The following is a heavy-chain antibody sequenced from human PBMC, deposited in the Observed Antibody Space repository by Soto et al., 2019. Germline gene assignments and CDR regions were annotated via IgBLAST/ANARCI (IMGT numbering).Heavy chain of an antibody. V-gene: IGHV4-39*01. D-gene: IGHD3-10*01. CDR1: GGSISRGGSYY. Sequence: QLQVLESGPGLVEPSETLSLTCTVSGGSISRGGSYYWGWIRQPPGKGLEWIASIFYSGVTYYNPSLKSRVTISVDTSNNRISLKLRSVTAADTAVYYCVRHRNYIGSGSDNWFDPWGQGTLVTVSS. CDR2: IFYSGVT. J-gene: IGHJ5*02. CDR3: VRHRNYIGSGSDNWFDP.